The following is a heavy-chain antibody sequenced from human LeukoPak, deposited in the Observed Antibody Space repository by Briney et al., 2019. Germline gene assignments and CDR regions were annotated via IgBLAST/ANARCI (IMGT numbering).Heavy chain of an antibody. J-gene: IGHJ4*02. D-gene: IGHD3-10*01. Sequence: GGSLRLSCAAPGFTFSSYAVSWVRQAPGKGLEWVSGISGSGGSTYYADSVKGRFTISRDNSKNTLYLQMNSLRTEDTAVYYCAKTPKIRGVSNFDYWGQGTLVTVSS. CDR1: GFTFSSYA. CDR2: ISGSGGST. CDR3: AKTPKIRGVSNFDY. V-gene: IGHV3-23*01.